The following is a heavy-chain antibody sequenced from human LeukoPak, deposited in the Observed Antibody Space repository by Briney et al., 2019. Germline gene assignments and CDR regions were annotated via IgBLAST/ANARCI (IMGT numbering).Heavy chain of an antibody. D-gene: IGHD1/OR15-1a*01. CDR1: GGTFSSYA. CDR2: IIPIFGTA. CDR3: ARDISPLGTPVFDY. V-gene: IGHV1-69*06. J-gene: IGHJ4*02. Sequence: SVKVSCKASGGTFSSYAISWVRQAPGQGLEWMGGIIPIFGTANYAQKFQGRVTITADKSTSTAYMELSSLRSEDTAVYYCARDISPLGTPVFDYWGQGTLVTVSS.